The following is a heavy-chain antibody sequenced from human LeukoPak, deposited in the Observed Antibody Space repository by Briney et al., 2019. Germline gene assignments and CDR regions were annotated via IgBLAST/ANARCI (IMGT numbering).Heavy chain of an antibody. Sequence: SETLSLTCAVYGGSFSGYYWSWIRQPPGKGLEWIGEINHSGSTNYSPSLKSRVTISTDTSKNQFSLKLSSVTAADTAVYFCARGGGEAPSSWGQGNLVTVSS. CDR1: GGSFSGYY. V-gene: IGHV4-34*01. CDR3: ARGGGEAPSS. CDR2: INHSGST. J-gene: IGHJ4*02. D-gene: IGHD2-21*01.